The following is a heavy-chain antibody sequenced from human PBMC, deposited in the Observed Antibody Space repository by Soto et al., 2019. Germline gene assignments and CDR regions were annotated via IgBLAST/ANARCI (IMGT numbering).Heavy chain of an antibody. Sequence: GGSLRLSCAASGFTFSSYAMSWVRQAPGKGLEWVSAISGSGGSTYYADSVKGRFTISRDNSKNSLHLQMNSLRAEDTAVYYCTRDASRDSSARGWFDPWGPGTLVTVSS. CDR2: ISGSGGST. V-gene: IGHV3-23*01. D-gene: IGHD6-13*01. CDR1: GFTFSSYA. CDR3: TRDASRDSSARGWFDP. J-gene: IGHJ5*02.